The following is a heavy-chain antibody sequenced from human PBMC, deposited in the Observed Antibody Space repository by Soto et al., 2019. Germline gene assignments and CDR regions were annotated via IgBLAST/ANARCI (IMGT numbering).Heavy chain of an antibody. D-gene: IGHD3-10*01. Sequence: GASVKVSCKASGGTFSSYAISWVRQAPGQGLEWMGGIIPIFGTANYAQKFQGRVTITADESTSTAYMELSSLRSEGTAVYYCARDRKLLGFGESRGYYYGMDVWGQRTTDTVSS. J-gene: IGHJ6*02. CDR3: ARDRKLLGFGESRGYYYGMDV. CDR1: GGTFSSYA. V-gene: IGHV1-69*13. CDR2: IIPIFGTA.